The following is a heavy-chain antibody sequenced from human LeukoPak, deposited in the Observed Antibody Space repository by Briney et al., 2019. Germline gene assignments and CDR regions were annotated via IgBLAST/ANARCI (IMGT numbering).Heavy chain of an antibody. V-gene: IGHV3-23*01. J-gene: IGHJ1*01. CDR1: GFTFSNYA. CDR3: AKDRDSDWTSKYFQH. D-gene: IGHD6-19*01. CDR2: ISGSGGST. Sequence: GGSLRLSCAASGFTFSNYAMSWVRQAPGKGLEWVSAISGSGGSTYYAGSVKGRFTISRDDSKNTLYLQMNSLRADDTAVYYCAKDRDSDWTSKYFQHWGQGTLVTVSS.